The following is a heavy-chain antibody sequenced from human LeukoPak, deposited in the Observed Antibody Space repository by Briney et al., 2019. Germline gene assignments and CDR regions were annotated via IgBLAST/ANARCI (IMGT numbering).Heavy chain of an antibody. D-gene: IGHD2-8*01. CDR2: IYYSGST. J-gene: IGHJ4*02. CDR1: SGSINRYY. Sequence: PSETLSLTCTVSSGSINRYYWSWIRQPPGKGLEWIGYIYYSGSTNYNPSLKSRVTISIDTSKNQFSLKLSSVTAADTAVYYCASGDGVQTLNFDSWGQGTLVTVSS. V-gene: IGHV4-59*01. CDR3: ASGDGVQTLNFDS.